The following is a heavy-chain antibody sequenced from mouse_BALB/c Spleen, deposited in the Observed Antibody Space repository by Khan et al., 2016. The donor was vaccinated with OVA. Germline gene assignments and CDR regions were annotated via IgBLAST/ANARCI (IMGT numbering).Heavy chain of an antibody. CDR2: INTYTGEP. Sequence: QIQLVQSGPELKKPGETVKISCKASGYNFTKYGMNWVKQAPGKGLKWMGWINTYTGEPTYADDFKGRFAFSLETSDSTVYLQINNLKNEDTATYFSARPPAFSYCMIYWGQGTSVAVSS. CDR1: GYNFTKYG. CDR3: ARPPAFSYCMIY. D-gene: IGHD2-3*01. V-gene: IGHV9-3-1*01. J-gene: IGHJ4*01.